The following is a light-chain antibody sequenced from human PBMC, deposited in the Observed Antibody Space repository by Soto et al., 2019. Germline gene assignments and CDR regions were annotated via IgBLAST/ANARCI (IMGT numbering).Light chain of an antibody. CDR1: SSNTGAGYD. CDR2: GNS. CDR3: QSYDSSLSVLYV. J-gene: IGLJ1*01. Sequence: QSVLTQPPSVSGAPGQRVTISCTGSSSNTGAGYDVHWYQQLPGTAPKLLIYGNSNRPSGVPDRFSGSKSGTSASLAITGLQAVDEADYYCQSYDSSLSVLYVFGTGT. V-gene: IGLV1-40*01.